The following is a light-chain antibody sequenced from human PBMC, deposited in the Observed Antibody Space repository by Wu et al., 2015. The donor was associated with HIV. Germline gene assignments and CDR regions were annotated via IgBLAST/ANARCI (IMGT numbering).Light chain of an antibody. J-gene: IGKJ5*01. CDR1: QTIASS. CDR3: QQYKKWPLT. Sequence: VLTQSPATLSASPGESVTLSCGASQTIASSLAWYHQYPGQAPRLLIFLASTRPSGVPDRVRGSGSGTDFTLSLTNVQSEDVGVYYCQQYKKWPLTFGQGTRLEIK. CDR2: LAS. V-gene: IGKV3-15*01.